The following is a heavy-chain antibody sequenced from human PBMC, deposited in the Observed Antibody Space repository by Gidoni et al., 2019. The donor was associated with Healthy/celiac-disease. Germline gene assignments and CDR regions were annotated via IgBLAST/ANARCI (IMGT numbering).Heavy chain of an antibody. CDR2: IYTRGST. D-gene: IGHD2-15*01. J-gene: IGHJ6*02. CDR1: GGSISSGSYY. CDR3: ARAQYCSGGSCPYYYYGMDV. Sequence: QVQLQESGPGLVKPSQTLSLPCTVSGGSISSGSYYWSWIRQPAGKGLEWIGRIYTRGSTNYNPSLKSRVTISVDTSKNQFSLKLSSVTAADTAVYYCARAQYCSGGSCPYYYYGMDVWGQGTTVTVSS. V-gene: IGHV4-61*02.